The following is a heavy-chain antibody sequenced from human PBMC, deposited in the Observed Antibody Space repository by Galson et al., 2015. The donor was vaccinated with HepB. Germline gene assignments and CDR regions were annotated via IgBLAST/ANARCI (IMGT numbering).Heavy chain of an antibody. CDR2: IIPIFGTA. J-gene: IGHJ3*02. CDR1: GGTFSSYA. V-gene: IGHV1-69*06. D-gene: IGHD6-6*01. CDR3: ARDQGSQSSSLGLYAFDI. Sequence: SVKVSCKASGGTFSSYAISWVRQAPGQGLEWMGGIIPIFGTANYAQKFQGRVTIAADKSTSTAYMELSSLRSEDTAVYYCARDQGSQSSSLGLYAFDIWGQGTMVTVSS.